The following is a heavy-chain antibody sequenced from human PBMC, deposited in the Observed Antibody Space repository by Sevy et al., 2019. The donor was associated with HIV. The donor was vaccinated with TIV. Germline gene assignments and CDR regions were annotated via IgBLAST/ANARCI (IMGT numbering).Heavy chain of an antibody. CDR3: VKPLEGASGSCGI. J-gene: IGHJ3*02. D-gene: IGHD1-26*01. V-gene: IGHV3-53*01. CDR1: GFNVGNKY. CDR2: IYSGGTT. Sequence: GGSLRLSCAASGFNVGNKYMSWVRQAPGKGLDWVSVIYSGGTTYYTDSAKGRFTISRDSSRNTLYLQMDSLRAEDTAVYYCVKPLEGASGSCGIWGQGTMVTVSS.